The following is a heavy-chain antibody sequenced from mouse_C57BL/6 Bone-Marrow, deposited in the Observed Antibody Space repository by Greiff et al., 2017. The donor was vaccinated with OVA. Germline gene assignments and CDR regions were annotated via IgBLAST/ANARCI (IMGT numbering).Heavy chain of an antibody. Sequence: SGAELVRPGASVTLSCKASGYTFTDYEMHWVKQTPVHGLEWIGAIDPETGGTAYNQKFKGKAILTADKSSSTAYMELRSLTSEDSAVYYGTRVYSNYYAMDYWGQGTSVTVSS. CDR3: TRVYSNYYAMDY. CDR2: IDPETGGT. J-gene: IGHJ4*01. V-gene: IGHV1-15*01. CDR1: GYTFTDYE. D-gene: IGHD2-5*01.